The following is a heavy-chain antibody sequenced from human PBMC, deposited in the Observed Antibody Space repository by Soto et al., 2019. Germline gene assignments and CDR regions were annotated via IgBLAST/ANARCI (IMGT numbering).Heavy chain of an antibody. V-gene: IGHV3-30*03. CDR3: AREWGAAGARRAFDI. J-gene: IGHJ3*02. CDR1: GFTFSAYG. Sequence: SLRLSCAASGFTFSAYGMHWVRQAPGKGLEWVAVISYDGSNKYYADSVKGRFTISRDNSKNTLYLQMNSLRAEDTAVYYCAREWGAAGARRAFDIWGKGTMVT. D-gene: IGHD6-13*01. CDR2: ISYDGSNK.